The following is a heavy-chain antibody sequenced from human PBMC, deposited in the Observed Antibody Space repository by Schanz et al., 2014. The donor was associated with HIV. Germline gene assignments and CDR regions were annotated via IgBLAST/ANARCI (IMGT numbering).Heavy chain of an antibody. J-gene: IGHJ4*02. CDR3: AKPEYDSRGNSQSHFDY. Sequence: QVQLVESGGGVVQPGRSLRLSCVASGFTFDNYGMHWVRQVPARGLEWEAMIWKNGSNKFYADSVKGRFTISRDNSKNTLYLQMTTLRIDDTAVYYCAKPEYDSRGNSQSHFDYWGQGTLVTVSS. CDR2: IWKNGSNK. D-gene: IGHD3-22*01. CDR1: GFTFDNYG. V-gene: IGHV3-33*06.